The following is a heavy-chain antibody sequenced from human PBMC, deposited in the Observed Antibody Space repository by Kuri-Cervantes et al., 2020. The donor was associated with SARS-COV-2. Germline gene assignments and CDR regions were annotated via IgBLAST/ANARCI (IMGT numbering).Heavy chain of an antibody. CDR3: ARKSHYHGPIDY. V-gene: IGHV1-2*02. Sequence: ASVKVSCKASGYTFTGYYMHWVRQAPGQGLEWMGWINPNSGGTNYAQKFQGRVTMTRDTSISTAYMELSRLRSDDTAVYYCARKSHYHGPIDYWGQGTLVTVSS. D-gene: IGHD4-11*01. CDR2: INPNSGGT. CDR1: GYTFTGYY. J-gene: IGHJ4*02.